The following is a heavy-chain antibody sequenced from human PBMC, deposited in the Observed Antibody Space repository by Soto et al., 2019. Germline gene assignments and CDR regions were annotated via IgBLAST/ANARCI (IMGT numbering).Heavy chain of an antibody. D-gene: IGHD2-15*01. V-gene: IGHV3-23*01. CDR3: AKGDCSGGSCYRGFDS. J-gene: IGHJ4*02. CDR1: GFTFNNYA. CDR2: ISGSGATT. Sequence: VGSLRLSCAASGFTFNNYAMTWVRQAPGVGLEWVSTISGSGATTYYTDSVKGRFTISRDNSKHTLSLQMNSLRADDTAMYYCAKGDCSGGSCYRGFDSWGQGALVTVSS.